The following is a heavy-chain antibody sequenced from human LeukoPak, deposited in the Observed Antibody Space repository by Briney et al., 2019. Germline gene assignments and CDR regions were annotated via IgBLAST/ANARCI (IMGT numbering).Heavy chain of an antibody. J-gene: IGHJ5*02. D-gene: IGHD6-19*01. CDR3: ARDGDSSGWHRFDP. V-gene: IGHV1-2*02. CDR2: INPNSGGT. Sequence: ASVKVSCKASGYTFTGYYMHWVRQAPGQGLEWMGWINPNSGGTNYAQKFQGRVTMTRDTSISTAYMELSRLRSDDTAVYYCARDGDSSGWHRFDPWGQGTLVTVSS. CDR1: GYTFTGYY.